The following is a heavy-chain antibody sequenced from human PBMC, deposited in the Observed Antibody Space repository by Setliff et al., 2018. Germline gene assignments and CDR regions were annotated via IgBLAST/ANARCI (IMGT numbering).Heavy chain of an antibody. CDR3: ARDGVFYAMDF. D-gene: IGHD3-10*01. J-gene: IGHJ6*02. CDR2: ISGDGNTV. Sequence: GGSLRLSCAVSGFTFSNHGMSWVRQVPGKGLEWLSKISGDGNTVYYADSVRGRFTISRDNAKNSLYLQMNSLRAEDSAVYYCARDGVFYAMDFWGQGTTVTVSS. V-gene: IGHV3-48*03. CDR1: GFTFSNHG.